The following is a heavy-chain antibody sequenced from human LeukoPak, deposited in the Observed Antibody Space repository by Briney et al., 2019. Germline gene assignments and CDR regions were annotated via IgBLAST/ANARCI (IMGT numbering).Heavy chain of an antibody. V-gene: IGHV4-34*01. Sequence: SETLSLTCAVYGWSFNDYYWNWIRQPPGKGLEWIGEINARGDTNYNPSLKSRVTISVDTSKKQFSLRLTSVIAADTALYCCARGQVPAARGYNWFDPWGQGTLVTVSS. D-gene: IGHD2-2*01. J-gene: IGHJ5*02. CDR1: GWSFNDYY. CDR2: INARGDT. CDR3: ARGQVPAARGYNWFDP.